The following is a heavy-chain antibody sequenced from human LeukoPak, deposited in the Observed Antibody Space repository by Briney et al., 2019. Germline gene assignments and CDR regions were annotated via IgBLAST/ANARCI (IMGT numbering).Heavy chain of an antibody. CDR2: IYYSGST. V-gene: IGHV4-39*07. Sequence: SETLSLTCTVSGGSISTSYYYWGWVRQPPGKGLEWIGSIYYSGSTYYNPSLKSRVTISVDTSKNQFSLKLSSVTAADTAVYYCLIGLYSSGWYLNYWGQGTLVTVSS. D-gene: IGHD6-19*01. CDR3: LIGLYSSGWYLNY. J-gene: IGHJ4*02. CDR1: GGSISTSYYY.